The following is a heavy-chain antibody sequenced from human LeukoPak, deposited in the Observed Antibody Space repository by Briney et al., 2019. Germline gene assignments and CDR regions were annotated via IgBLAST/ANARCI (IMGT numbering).Heavy chain of an antibody. Sequence: ASVKVSCKASGYTFTGYYMHWVRQAPGQGLEWMGWINPNSGGTNYAQKFQGRVTMTRDTSISTAYMELSRLRSDDTAVYYCARVACSSTSCPFGPKYYYYYYGMDVWGQGTTVTVSS. CDR2: INPNSGGT. J-gene: IGHJ6*02. CDR1: GYTFTGYY. D-gene: IGHD2-2*01. CDR3: ARVACSSTSCPFGPKYYYYYYGMDV. V-gene: IGHV1-2*02.